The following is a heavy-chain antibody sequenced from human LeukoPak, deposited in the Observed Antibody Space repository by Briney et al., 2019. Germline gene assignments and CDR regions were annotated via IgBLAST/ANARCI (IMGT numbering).Heavy chain of an antibody. Sequence: ASVKVSCNVSGYTLTELSMHWVRQAPGKGLEWMGGFDPEDGETIYAQKFQGRVTMTEDTSTDTAYMELSSLRSEDTAVYYCATDPGVDTAMGDAFDIWGQGTMVTVSS. J-gene: IGHJ3*02. CDR2: FDPEDGET. CDR1: GYTLTELS. CDR3: ATDPGVDTAMGDAFDI. V-gene: IGHV1-24*01. D-gene: IGHD5-18*01.